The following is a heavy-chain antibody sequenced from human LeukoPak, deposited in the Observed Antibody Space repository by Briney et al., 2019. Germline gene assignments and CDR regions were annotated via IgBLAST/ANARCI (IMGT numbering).Heavy chain of an antibody. CDR3: ATGYNSGSHFEY. J-gene: IGHJ4*02. V-gene: IGHV3-48*03. CDR2: ISVSGSSI. CDR1: GFSFSTYG. D-gene: IGHD5-24*01. Sequence: GGSLRLSCAASGFSFSTYGMNWVRQAPGKGLEWFSHISVSGSSIYYADSVKGRFSISRDNAKNSLHLEMNSLRADDTAVYYCATGYNSGSHFEYWGQGTLVTVSS.